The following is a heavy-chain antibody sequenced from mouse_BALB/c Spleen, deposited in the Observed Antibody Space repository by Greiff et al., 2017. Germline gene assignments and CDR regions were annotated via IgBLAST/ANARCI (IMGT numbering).Heavy chain of an antibody. CDR1: GYSITSDYA. CDR3: ARPLYYDYDGFAY. J-gene: IGHJ3*01. D-gene: IGHD2-4*01. CDR2: ISYSGST. Sequence: EVQLQESGPGLVKPSQSLSLTCTVTGYSITSDYAWNWIRQFPGNKLEWMGYISYSGSTSYNPSLKSRISITRDTSKNQFFLQLNSVTTEDTATYYCARPLYYDYDGFAYWGQGTLVTVSA. V-gene: IGHV3-2*02.